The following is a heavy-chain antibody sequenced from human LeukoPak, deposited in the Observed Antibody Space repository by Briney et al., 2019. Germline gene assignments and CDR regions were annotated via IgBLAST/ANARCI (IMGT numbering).Heavy chain of an antibody. CDR3: AEASQGYTSSSYAY. J-gene: IGHJ4*02. CDR2: ISGLSGST. D-gene: IGHD6-13*01. CDR1: GFTFSTYA. V-gene: IGHV3-23*01. Sequence: GGSLRLSCAASGFTFSTYAMSWVRQAPGKGLEWVSGISGLSGSTYYADSVKGRFTVSRDNSKSTLYLQMNSLRAEDTAVYYCAEASQGYTSSSYAYWGQGTLVTVSS.